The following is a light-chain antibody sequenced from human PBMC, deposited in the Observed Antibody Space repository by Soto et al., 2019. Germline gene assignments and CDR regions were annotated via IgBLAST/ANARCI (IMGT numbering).Light chain of an antibody. CDR1: QGVIDY. V-gene: IGKV1-27*01. CDR3: QKYDTAPQT. CDR2: AAS. Sequence: DIQMTQSPSSLSASVGDTVTITCRASQGVIDYLAWYQQRPGQVPKLLIYAASTWQTGIPSRFSGSGAGTDFTLTIISLQPEDVGRYYCQKYDTAPQTFGQGTRVEIK. J-gene: IGKJ1*01.